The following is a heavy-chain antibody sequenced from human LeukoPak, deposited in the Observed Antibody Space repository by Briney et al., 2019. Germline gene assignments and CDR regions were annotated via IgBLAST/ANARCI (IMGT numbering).Heavy chain of an antibody. J-gene: IGHJ4*02. Sequence: PGGSLRLSCAASGFTFSSYGIHWVRQAPGKGLEWVAFIRHDGSNKYYADSVKGRFTISRDNSKNTLYLQMNSLRAEDTAVYYCAKDRLGVGGGTYYFDYWGQGTLVTVSS. CDR3: AKDRLGVGGGTYYFDY. CDR2: IRHDGSNK. CDR1: GFTFSSYG. D-gene: IGHD4-23*01. V-gene: IGHV3-30*02.